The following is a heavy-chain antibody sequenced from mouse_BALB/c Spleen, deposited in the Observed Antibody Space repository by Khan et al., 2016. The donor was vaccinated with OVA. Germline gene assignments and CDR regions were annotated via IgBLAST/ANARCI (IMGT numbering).Heavy chain of an antibody. CDR2: ISYSGRT. CDR1: GYSITSDYA. Sequence: EVQLQESGPGLVKPSHSLSLTCTVTGYSITSDYAWNWIRQFPGNKLEWMGYISYSGRTSYNPTLKSRISFPPDTSKNQFFMQLTSVPTADSATYYCARSVTLATVVATDFDYWGQGTTLTVSS. V-gene: IGHV3-2*02. CDR3: ARSVTLATVVATDFDY. J-gene: IGHJ2*01. D-gene: IGHD1-1*01.